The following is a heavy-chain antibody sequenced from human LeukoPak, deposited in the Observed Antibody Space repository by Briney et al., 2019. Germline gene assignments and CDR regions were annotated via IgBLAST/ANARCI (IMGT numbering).Heavy chain of an antibody. CDR2: IYYSGST. D-gene: IGHD6-19*01. CDR1: GGSISSSSYY. J-gene: IGHJ4*02. Sequence: PSETLSLTCTVSGGSISSSSYYWGWIRQPPGKGLEWIGSIYYSGSTYYNPSLKSRVTISVDTSKNQFSLKLSSVTAADTAVYYCARSSSGWYYFDYWGQGTLVTVSS. V-gene: IGHV4-39*07. CDR3: ARSSSGWYYFDY.